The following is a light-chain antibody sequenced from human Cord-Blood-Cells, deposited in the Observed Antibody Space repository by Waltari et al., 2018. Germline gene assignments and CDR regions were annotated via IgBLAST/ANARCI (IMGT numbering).Light chain of an antibody. CDR1: SSDVGGYNY. J-gene: IGLJ1*01. CDR3: SSFRV. CDR2: EVS. Sequence: QSALTQPPSASGSPGQSVTISCTGTSSDVGGYNYVSWYQQHPGKAPKLMIYEVSKWPSGVPDRFSGSKSGNTASLTVSGLQAEDEADYYCSSFRVFGTGTKVTVL. V-gene: IGLV2-8*01.